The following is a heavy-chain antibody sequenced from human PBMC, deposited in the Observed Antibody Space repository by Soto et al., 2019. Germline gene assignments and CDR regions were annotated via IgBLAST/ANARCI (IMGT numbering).Heavy chain of an antibody. V-gene: IGHV1-18*01. Sequence: ASVKVSCKASGYTFNTYDINWVRQAPGQGLEWMGWISAYNGNTNYAQKLQGRVTMTTDTSTSTAYMELRSLRSDDTAVYYCARVWVGTTFAYYYGMDVWGQGTTVTVSS. D-gene: IGHD1-1*01. CDR3: ARVWVGTTFAYYYGMDV. CDR1: GYTFNTYD. CDR2: ISAYNGNT. J-gene: IGHJ6*02.